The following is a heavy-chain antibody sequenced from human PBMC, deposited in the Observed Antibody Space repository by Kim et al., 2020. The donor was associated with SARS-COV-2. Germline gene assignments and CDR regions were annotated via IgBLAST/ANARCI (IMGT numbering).Heavy chain of an antibody. D-gene: IGHD6-13*01. CDR2: IYYSGST. V-gene: IGHV4-31*03. Sequence: SETLSLTCTVSGGSISSGGYYWSWIRQHPGKGLEWIGYIYYSGSTYYNPSLKSRVTISVDTSKNQFSLKLSSVTAADTAVYYCASAGAAAEAFDIWGQGTMVTVSS. CDR1: GGSISSGGYY. CDR3: ASAGAAAEAFDI. J-gene: IGHJ3*02.